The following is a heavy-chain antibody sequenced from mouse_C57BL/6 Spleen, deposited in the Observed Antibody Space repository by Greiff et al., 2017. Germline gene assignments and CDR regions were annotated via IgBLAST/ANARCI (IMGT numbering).Heavy chain of an antibody. J-gene: IGHJ3*01. CDR3: VLNYDGAWFAY. V-gene: IGHV1-80*01. Sequence: QVQLQQSGAELVKPGASVKISCKASGYAFSSYWMNWVKQRPGKGLEWIGQIYPGAGDTNYNGKFKGKAPLTADKSSSTTYMQLSILTSTDSAVYFWVLNYDGAWFAYWGQGTLVTVSA. CDR1: GYAFSSYW. CDR2: IYPGAGDT. D-gene: IGHD2-4*01.